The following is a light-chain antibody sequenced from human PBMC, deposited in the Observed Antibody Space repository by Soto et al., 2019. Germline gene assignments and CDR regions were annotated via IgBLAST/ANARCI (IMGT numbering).Light chain of an antibody. J-gene: IGKJ2*01. V-gene: IGKV3-15*01. CDR1: QSVSSN. CDR3: QQYNTWPLYT. CDR2: GAS. Sequence: EIVMTQSPATLSVSPGERATLSCRASQSVSSNLAWYQQKPGQAPRLLIYGASTRATGIPARFSGSGSGTEFTLTIRSLQSEDFAVYYCQQYNTWPLYTFGQGTKLEIK.